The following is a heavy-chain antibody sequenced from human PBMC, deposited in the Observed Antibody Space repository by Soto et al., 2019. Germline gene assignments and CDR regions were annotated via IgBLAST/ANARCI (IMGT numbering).Heavy chain of an antibody. V-gene: IGHV4-34*01. D-gene: IGHD6-13*01. J-gene: IGHJ6*02. CDR1: GGSFSGYY. CDR3: ARGHEQQLEHYYYFGMDV. CDR2: INHSGST. Sequence: QVQLQQWGAGLLKPSETLSLTCAVYGGSFSGYYWSWIRQPPGKGLEWIGEINHSGSTNYNPSLKSRATISVDTSKSQFSLKLSSVTAADTAVYYCARGHEQQLEHYYYFGMDVWGQGTTVTVSS.